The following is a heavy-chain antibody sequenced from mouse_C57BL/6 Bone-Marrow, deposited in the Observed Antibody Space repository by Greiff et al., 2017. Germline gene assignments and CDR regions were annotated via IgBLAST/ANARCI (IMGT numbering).Heavy chain of an antibody. CDR1: GFTFSNYW. CDR3: TDRPYFDY. CDR2: IRLKSDNYAT. Sequence: EVQGVESGGGLVQPGGSMKLSCVASGFTFSNYWMNWVRQSPEKGLEWVAQIRLKSDNYATHYAESVKGRFTISRDDSKSSVYLQMNNLRADDTGVYYCTDRPYFDYWGQGTTLTVSS. J-gene: IGHJ2*01. V-gene: IGHV6-3*01.